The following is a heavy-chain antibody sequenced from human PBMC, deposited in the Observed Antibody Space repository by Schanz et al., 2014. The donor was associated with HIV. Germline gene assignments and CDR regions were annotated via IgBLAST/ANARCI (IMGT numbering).Heavy chain of an antibody. CDR3: AREDVSNWSFDL. CDR2: IDHSGST. D-gene: IGHD3-10*02. J-gene: IGHJ2*01. Sequence: QLQLQESGSGLVKPSQTLSLTCAVSGGSISSADYSWSWIRLPPGKGLEWIGNIDHSGSTYYNPSLKSRVTISIHMSKNQFSLKLTPVTAADTAVYYCAREDVSNWSFDLWGRGTLVSVSS. V-gene: IGHV4-30-2*01. CDR1: GGSISSADYS.